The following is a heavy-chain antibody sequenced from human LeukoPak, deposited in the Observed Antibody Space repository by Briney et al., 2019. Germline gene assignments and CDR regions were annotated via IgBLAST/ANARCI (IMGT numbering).Heavy chain of an antibody. J-gene: IGHJ4*02. CDR1: GGSISSYY. CDR3: ARHGDQWLDELDY. Sequence: SETLSLTCTVSGGSISSYYWSWLRQPPGKGLEWIGYIYYSGSTNYNPSLKSRVTISVDTSKNQFSLKLSSVTAADTAVYYCARHGDQWLDELDYWGQGTLVTVSS. D-gene: IGHD6-19*01. CDR2: IYYSGST. V-gene: IGHV4-59*08.